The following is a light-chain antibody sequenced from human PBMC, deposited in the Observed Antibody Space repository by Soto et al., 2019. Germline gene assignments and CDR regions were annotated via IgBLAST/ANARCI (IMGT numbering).Light chain of an antibody. Sequence: QSVLTQPPSASGSPGQSVTISCTGTSSDVGGYNFVSWYQQHPGKAPKFMIYEVTKRPSGVPDRFSGSKSGNTASLTVSGLQAEDEADYYCSSYTSSSVVFGGGTKLTVL. CDR2: EVT. CDR1: SSDVGGYNF. J-gene: IGLJ2*01. CDR3: SSYTSSSVV. V-gene: IGLV2-8*01.